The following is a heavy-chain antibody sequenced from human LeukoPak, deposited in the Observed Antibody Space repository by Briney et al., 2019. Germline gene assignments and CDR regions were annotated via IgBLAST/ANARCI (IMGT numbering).Heavy chain of an antibody. CDR3: ARYHCPSGVCDGFDY. V-gene: IGHV4-59*01. D-gene: IGHD2-8*01. CDR1: GGAISGYY. CDR2: IYYTGCT. Sequence: ASETLSLTCTVSGGAISGYYWSWIRQPPVKGLEWIGYIYYTGCTNYNPSLKSRVTMSVDASKNQFSLKLTSVTAADTAVYYCARYHCPSGVCDGFDYWGQGTLVTVST. J-gene: IGHJ4*02.